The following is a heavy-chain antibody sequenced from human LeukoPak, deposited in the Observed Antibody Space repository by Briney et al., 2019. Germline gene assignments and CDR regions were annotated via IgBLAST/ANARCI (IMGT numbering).Heavy chain of an antibody. CDR2: ISWNSGSI. V-gene: IGHV3-9*01. CDR3: AKVFYDSSGYSLDY. Sequence: GGSLRLSCAASGFTFDDYAMHWVRQAPGKVLEWVSGISWNSGSIGYADSVKGRFTISRDNAKNSLYLQMNSLRAEDTALYYCAKVFYDSSGYSLDYWGQGTLVTVSS. J-gene: IGHJ4*02. D-gene: IGHD3-22*01. CDR1: GFTFDDYA.